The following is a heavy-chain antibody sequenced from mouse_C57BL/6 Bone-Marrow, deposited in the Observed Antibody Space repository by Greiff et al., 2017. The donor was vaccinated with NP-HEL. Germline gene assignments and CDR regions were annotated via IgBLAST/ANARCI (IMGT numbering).Heavy chain of an antibody. Sequence: QVQLQQPGAELVKPGASVKLSCKASGYTFTSYLMHWVKQRPGRGLEWIGRIDPNSGGTKYNEKFKSKATLTVDKPSSTASMQLNSLTSEDSAVYDCSRYYYGSSSFDYWGQGTTLTVSS. J-gene: IGHJ2*01. CDR1: GYTFTSYL. CDR3: SRYYYGSSSFDY. CDR2: IDPNSGGT. D-gene: IGHD1-1*01. V-gene: IGHV1-72*01.